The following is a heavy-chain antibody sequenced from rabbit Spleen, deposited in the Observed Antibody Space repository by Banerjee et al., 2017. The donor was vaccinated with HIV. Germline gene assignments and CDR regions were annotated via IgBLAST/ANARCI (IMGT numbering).Heavy chain of an antibody. D-gene: IGHD8-1*01. CDR2: IYTGSSGST. V-gene: IGHV1S45*01. J-gene: IGHJ4*01. Sequence: QEQLEESGGDLVKPGGSLALTCKASGFSLSNNYWICWVRQAPGKGLEWVGCIYTGSSGSTYYANWAKGRFTISKTSSTTVTLQMTSLTAADAATYFCARDGAGSSYFNLWGQGTLVTVS. CDR1: GFSLSNNYW. CDR3: ARDGAGSSYFNL.